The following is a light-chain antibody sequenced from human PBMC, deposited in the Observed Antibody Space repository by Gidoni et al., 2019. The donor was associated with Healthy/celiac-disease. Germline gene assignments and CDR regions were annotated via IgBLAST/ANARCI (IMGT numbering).Light chain of an antibody. CDR2: DAS. CDR1: QSVSSY. J-gene: IGKJ4*01. Sequence: EIVLTQSPATLSLSPGERATLPCRASQSVSSYLACYQQKPGQAPRRLIYDASNRATGIPARFSGSGSGTDFTLTISSLEPEDFAVYYCQQRSNWLTFGGGTKVEIK. V-gene: IGKV3-11*01. CDR3: QQRSNWLT.